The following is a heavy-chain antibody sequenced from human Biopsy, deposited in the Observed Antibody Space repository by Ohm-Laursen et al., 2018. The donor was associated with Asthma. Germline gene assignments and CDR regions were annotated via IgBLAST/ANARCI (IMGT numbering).Heavy chain of an antibody. V-gene: IGHV3-53*01. CDR3: ARGDSSNWSHYYFDY. Sequence: SLRLSCSASGFAVSRDHLFWVRQAPGKGLEWVSVIYSGGTSHTADSVRGRFTISRDYSKNTLYLQMHSLRAEDTAVYYCARGDSSNWSHYYFDYWGQGTLVTVSS. D-gene: IGHD3-22*01. CDR1: GFAVSRDH. J-gene: IGHJ4*02. CDR2: IYSGGTS.